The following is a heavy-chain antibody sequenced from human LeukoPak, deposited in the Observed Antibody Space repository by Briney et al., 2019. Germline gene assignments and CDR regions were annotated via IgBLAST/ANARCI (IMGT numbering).Heavy chain of an antibody. Sequence: GGSLRLSCAASGFTFSIYAMSWVRQAPGKGLEWVSAISGSGGSTYYADSVKGRFTISRDNSKNTLYLQMNSLRAEDTAVYYCATSPVYSYGHPYYFDYWGQGTLVTVSS. V-gene: IGHV3-23*01. CDR3: ATSPVYSYGHPYYFDY. CDR2: ISGSGGST. J-gene: IGHJ4*02. D-gene: IGHD5-18*01. CDR1: GFTFSIYA.